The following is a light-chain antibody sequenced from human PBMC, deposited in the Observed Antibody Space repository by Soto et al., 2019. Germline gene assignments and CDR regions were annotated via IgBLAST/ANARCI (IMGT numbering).Light chain of an antibody. CDR1: QRISSN. J-gene: IGKJ1*01. CDR2: GAS. V-gene: IGKV3-20*01. Sequence: EFVLTQSPGTLSLSPGERATLSCRASQRISSNLAWYQHKPGQAPRLLIYGASSRATGIPDRFSGSGSGTDFTLTISRLEPEDFAVYYCQQYGSSLPWTFGQGTKVDI. CDR3: QQYGSSLPWT.